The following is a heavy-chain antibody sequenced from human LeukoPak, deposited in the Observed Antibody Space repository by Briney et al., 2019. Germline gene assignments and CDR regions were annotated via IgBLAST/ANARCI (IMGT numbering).Heavy chain of an antibody. CDR2: ISHDGSNK. V-gene: IGHV3-30*18. J-gene: IGHJ4*02. CDR3: AKEVEYSSGWPYFDY. D-gene: IGHD6-19*01. CDR1: GFTFSSYG. Sequence: GRSLRLSCAASGFTFSSYGMHWVRQAPGKGLEWVAVISHDGSNKYYADSVKGRFTISRDNSKNTLYLQMNSLRAEDTAVYYCAKEVEYSSGWPYFDYWGQGTLVTVSS.